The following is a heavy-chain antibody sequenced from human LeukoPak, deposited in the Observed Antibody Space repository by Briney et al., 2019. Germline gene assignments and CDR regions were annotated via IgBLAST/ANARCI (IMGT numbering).Heavy chain of an antibody. CDR3: ARDRANYSGYDLTPNLFDY. CDR1: GFTFSSYA. Sequence: GGSLRLSCAASGFTFSSYAMNWVRQAPGKGLEWVSYISSGGSTIYYADSVKGRFTISRDNAKNSLYLQMNSLTAEDTAVYYCARDRANYSGYDLTPNLFDYWGRGTLVTVSS. D-gene: IGHD5-12*01. J-gene: IGHJ4*02. V-gene: IGHV3-48*03. CDR2: ISSGGSTI.